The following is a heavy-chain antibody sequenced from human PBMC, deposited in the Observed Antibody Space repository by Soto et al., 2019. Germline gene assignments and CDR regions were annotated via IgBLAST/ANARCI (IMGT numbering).Heavy chain of an antibody. CDR3: ARDRATMVRGVIPRWFDP. CDR2: INHSGST. V-gene: IGHV4-34*01. Sequence: PSETLSLTCAVYGGSFSGYYWSWIRQPPGKGLEWIGEINHSGSTNYNPSLKSRVTISVDTSKNQFSLKLSSVTAADTAVYYCARDRATMVRGVIPRWFDPWGKGTLVTVSS. CDR1: GGSFSGYY. J-gene: IGHJ5*02. D-gene: IGHD3-10*01.